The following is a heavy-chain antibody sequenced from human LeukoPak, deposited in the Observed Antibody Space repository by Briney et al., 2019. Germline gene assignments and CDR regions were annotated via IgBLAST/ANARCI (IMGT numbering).Heavy chain of an antibody. D-gene: IGHD2-15*01. CDR1: GGSFSGYY. Sequence: PSETLSLTCAVYGGSFSGYYWSWVRQAPGKGLEWVSVFYSGGSTYYADFVKGRFTISRDNSKNTLYLQMNSLRAEDTAVYYCARKLLLSTALAAFDIWGQGTMVTVSS. V-gene: IGHV3-66*01. J-gene: IGHJ3*02. CDR3: ARKLLLSTALAAFDI. CDR2: FYSGGST.